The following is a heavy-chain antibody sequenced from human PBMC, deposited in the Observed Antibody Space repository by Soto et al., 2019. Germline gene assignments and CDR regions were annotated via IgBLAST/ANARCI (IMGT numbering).Heavy chain of an antibody. Sequence: AALVKVSCKASGGTFSSYAISWVRQAPGQGLEWMGGIIPIFGTANYAQKFQGRVTITADESTSTAYMELSSLRSEDTAVYYCARVGSSSGWYGGYYYYGMDVWGQGTTVTVSS. CDR2: IIPIFGTA. V-gene: IGHV1-69*13. CDR1: GGTFSSYA. J-gene: IGHJ6*02. CDR3: ARVGSSSGWYGGYYYYGMDV. D-gene: IGHD6-19*01.